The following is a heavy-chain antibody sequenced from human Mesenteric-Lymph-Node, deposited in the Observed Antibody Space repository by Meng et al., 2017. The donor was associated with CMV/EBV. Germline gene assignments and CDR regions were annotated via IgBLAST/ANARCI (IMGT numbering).Heavy chain of an antibody. V-gene: IGHV3-7*01. D-gene: IGHD1-14*01. J-gene: IGHJ4*02. CDR1: GFIFSSYW. Sequence: GESLKISCVASGFIFSSYWITWVRQGPGTGLERVANINRDGSDNYYVDSVKGRFTISRDNAKNSVYLQMNSLRAEDTAVYYCARVGRRRKAYYFDYWGQGTLVTVSS. CDR3: ARVGRRRKAYYFDY. CDR2: INRDGSDN.